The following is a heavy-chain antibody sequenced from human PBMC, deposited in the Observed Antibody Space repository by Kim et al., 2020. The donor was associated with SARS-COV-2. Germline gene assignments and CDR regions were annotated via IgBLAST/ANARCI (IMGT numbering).Heavy chain of an antibody. J-gene: IGHJ4*02. V-gene: IGHV4-34*01. Sequence: KSRVTISVDTSKNQFSLKLSSVTAADTAVYYCARGGRVLYKQLWYQIDYWGQGTLVTVSS. CDR3: ARGGRVLYKQLWYQIDY. D-gene: IGHD5-18*01.